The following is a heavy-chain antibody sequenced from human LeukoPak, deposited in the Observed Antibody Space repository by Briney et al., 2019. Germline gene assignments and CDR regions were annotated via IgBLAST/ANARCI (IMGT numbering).Heavy chain of an antibody. CDR1: GGSISSGSYY. D-gene: IGHD3-22*01. CDR2: IYTSGCT. CDR3: ARDRDYYDSSGYSSWYFDL. V-gene: IGHV4-61*02. Sequence: PSETLSLTCTVSGGSISSGSYYWSWIRQPAGKGLEWIGRIYTSGCTNYNPSLKSRVTISVDTSKNQFSLKLSSVTAADTAVYYCARDRDYYDSSGYSSWYFDLWGRGTLVTVSS. J-gene: IGHJ2*01.